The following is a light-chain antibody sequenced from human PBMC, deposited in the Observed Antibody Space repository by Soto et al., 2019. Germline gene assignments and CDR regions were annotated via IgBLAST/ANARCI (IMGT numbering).Light chain of an antibody. CDR3: QQYNSYSYT. Sequence: DIQMTQSPSTLSASVGDRVTITCRASQSISSWLAWYQQKPGTAPKLLIYDASSLESGVPSRFSGSGSGTEFTLTISSLQPDDVATYYCQQYNSYSYTFGQGTKLEIK. J-gene: IGKJ2*01. CDR2: DAS. CDR1: QSISSW. V-gene: IGKV1-5*01.